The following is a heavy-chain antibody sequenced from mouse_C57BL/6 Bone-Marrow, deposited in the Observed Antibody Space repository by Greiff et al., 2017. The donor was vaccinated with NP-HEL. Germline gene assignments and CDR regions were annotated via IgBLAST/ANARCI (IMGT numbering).Heavy chain of an antibody. J-gene: IGHJ4*01. V-gene: IGHV1-26*01. CDR3: ARSLIYDDYDVGAMDY. D-gene: IGHD2-4*01. CDR2: INPNNGGT. Sequence: VQLQQSGPELVKPGASVKISCKASGYTFTDYYMNWVKQSHGKSLEWIGDINPNNGGTSYNQKFKGKATLTVDKSSSTAYMELRSLTSEDSAVYYCARSLIYDDYDVGAMDYWGQGTSVTVSS. CDR1: GYTFTDYY.